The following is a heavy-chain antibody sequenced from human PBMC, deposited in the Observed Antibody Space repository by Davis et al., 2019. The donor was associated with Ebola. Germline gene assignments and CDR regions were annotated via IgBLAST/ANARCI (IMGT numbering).Heavy chain of an antibody. CDR1: GGSISSSSYY. Sequence: SETLSLTCTVSGGSISSSSYYWGWIRQPPGKGLEWIGSIYYSGSTYYNPSLKSRVTISVDTSKNQFSLKLSSVTAADTAVYYCAVGGEYYYGSGSPWGQGTLVTVSS. J-gene: IGHJ5*02. CDR3: AVGGEYYYGSGSP. CDR2: IYYSGST. D-gene: IGHD3-10*01. V-gene: IGHV4-39*01.